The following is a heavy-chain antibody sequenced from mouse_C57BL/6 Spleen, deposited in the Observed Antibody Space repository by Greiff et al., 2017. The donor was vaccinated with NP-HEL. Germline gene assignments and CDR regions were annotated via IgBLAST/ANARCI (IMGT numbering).Heavy chain of an antibody. V-gene: IGHV3-6*01. CDR1: GYSITSGYY. Sequence: ESGPGLVKPSQSLSLTCSVTGYSITSGYYWNWIRQFPGNKLEWMGYISYDGSNNYNPSLNNRISKTRDTSKNQFFLKLNSGTPEDTATYYCAREEYGNYEGFAYWGQGTLVTVSA. CDR3: AREEYGNYEGFAY. D-gene: IGHD2-10*02. J-gene: IGHJ3*01. CDR2: ISYDGSN.